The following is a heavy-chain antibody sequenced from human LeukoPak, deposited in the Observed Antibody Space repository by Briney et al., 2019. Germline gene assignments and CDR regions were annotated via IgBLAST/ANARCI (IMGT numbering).Heavy chain of an antibody. CDR1: GFTVSSNY. J-gene: IGHJ6*03. V-gene: IGHV3-53*01. Sequence: GGSLRLSCAASGFTVSSNYMTWVRQAPGKGLQWASLIDSGGSTYYADSVKGRFTISRDTSKNTLYLQMNSLRAEDTAVYYCARRAPTVTYYYYYYMDVWGKGTTVTVSS. D-gene: IGHD4-11*01. CDR2: IDSGGST. CDR3: ARRAPTVTYYYYYYMDV.